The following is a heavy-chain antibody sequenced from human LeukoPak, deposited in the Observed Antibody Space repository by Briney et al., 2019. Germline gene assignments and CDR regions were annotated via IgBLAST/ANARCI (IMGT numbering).Heavy chain of an antibody. Sequence: PSGTLSLTCAVSGGSISSSNWWSWVRQPPGKGLEWIGEIYHSGSTNYNPSLKSRVTISVDTSKNQFSLKLSSVTAADTAVYYCARREASDYDFWSGYYMDYYYGMDVWGQGTTVTVSS. CDR1: GGSISSSNW. D-gene: IGHD3-3*01. CDR3: ARREASDYDFWSGYYMDYYYGMDV. V-gene: IGHV4-4*02. J-gene: IGHJ6*02. CDR2: IYHSGST.